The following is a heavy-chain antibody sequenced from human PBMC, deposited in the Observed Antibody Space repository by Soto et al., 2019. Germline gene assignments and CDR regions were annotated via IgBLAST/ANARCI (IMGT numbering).Heavy chain of an antibody. Sequence: SETLSLTCAVYGGSFSGYYWSWIRQPPGKGLEWIGEINHSGSTNYNPSLKSRVTISVDTSKNQFSLKLSSVTAADTAVYYCARGGQYYDFWSGYYTGIRYWGQGTLVTVSS. J-gene: IGHJ4*02. CDR2: INHSGST. D-gene: IGHD3-3*01. CDR3: ARGGQYYDFWSGYYTGIRY. CDR1: GGSFSGYY. V-gene: IGHV4-34*01.